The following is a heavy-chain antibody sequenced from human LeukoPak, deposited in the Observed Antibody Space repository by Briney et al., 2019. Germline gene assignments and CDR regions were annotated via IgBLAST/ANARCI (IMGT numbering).Heavy chain of an antibody. CDR1: GFTVSSNY. Sequence: GGSLRLSCAASGFTVSSNYMSWVRQAPGKGLEWVSVIYSGGSTYYVDSVKGRFTVSREDAKNSLYLQMNSLRAGDTAVYYCVREARGYHYTYFDYWGQGSLVTVSS. D-gene: IGHD5-18*01. CDR3: VREARGYHYTYFDY. V-gene: IGHV3-66*01. CDR2: IYSGGST. J-gene: IGHJ4*02.